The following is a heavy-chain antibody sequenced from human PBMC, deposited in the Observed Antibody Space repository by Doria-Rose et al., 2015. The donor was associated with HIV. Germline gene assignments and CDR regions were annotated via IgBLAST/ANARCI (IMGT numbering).Heavy chain of an antibody. J-gene: IGHJ4*02. CDR3: ARIKSSRWYHKYYFDF. V-gene: IGHV2-26*01. D-gene: IGHD6-13*01. CDR1: GVSLSSPGMG. Sequence: ESGPVLVKPTETLTLTCTVSGVSLSSPGMGVSWIRQPPGKALEWLANIFSHDERSYITSLKSRLTISRCTSKSRVVLTMTDMDPVDTATYYCARIKSSRWYHKYYFDFWGQGTLVIVSA. CDR2: IFSHDER.